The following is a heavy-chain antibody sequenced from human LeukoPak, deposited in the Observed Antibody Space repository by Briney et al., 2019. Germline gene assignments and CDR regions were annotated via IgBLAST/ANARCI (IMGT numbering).Heavy chain of an antibody. CDR1: GYTFVSYD. J-gene: IGHJ4*02. Sequence: ASVKVSCKASGYTFVSYDINWVRQATGQGLEWMGWMSPNSGNTGYAQKFQGRITMTKSTSISTAYMELSDLESEDTAVYYCARTPPDYGIDYWGQGTLVTVSS. D-gene: IGHD4-17*01. CDR2: MSPNSGNT. CDR3: ARTPPDYGIDY. V-gene: IGHV1-8*01.